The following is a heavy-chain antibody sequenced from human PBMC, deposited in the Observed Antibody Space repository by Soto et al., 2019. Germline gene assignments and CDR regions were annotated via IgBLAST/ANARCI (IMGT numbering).Heavy chain of an antibody. CDR1: GFTFSSYS. CDR3: AGREKTGTPYFGN. D-gene: IGHD1-7*01. CDR2: ISSSSSFI. Sequence: EVQLLESGGGLVKPGGSLRLSCTASGFTFSSYSMNWVRRAPGKGLEWVSAISSSSSFIYSAGSVKGRFTISRDNDKNSLYLQINSLTAEDAAVYYCAGREKTGTPYFGNWGQGTMVTVSS. V-gene: IGHV3-21*01. J-gene: IGHJ4*02.